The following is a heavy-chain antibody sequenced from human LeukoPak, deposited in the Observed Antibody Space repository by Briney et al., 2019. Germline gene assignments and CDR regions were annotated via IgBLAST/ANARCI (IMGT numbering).Heavy chain of an antibody. J-gene: IGHJ6*02. D-gene: IGHD1-14*01. CDR3: ARGINGMDV. V-gene: IGHV1-2*04. CDR2: INPNSGGT. CDR1: GYTFTGYY. Sequence: ASVKVSCKASGYTFTGYYMHWVRQAPGQGLEWMGWINPNSGGTNYAQKFQGWVTMTRDTSISTAYMELSSLRSEDTAVYYCARGINGMDVWGQGTTVTVSS.